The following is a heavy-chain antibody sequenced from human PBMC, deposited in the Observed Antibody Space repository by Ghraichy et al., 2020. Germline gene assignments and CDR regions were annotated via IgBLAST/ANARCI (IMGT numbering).Heavy chain of an antibody. Sequence: SETLSLTCTVSGGSISSYYWSCIRQPPGKGLEWIGYIYYSGSTNYNPSLKSRVTISVDTSKNQFSLKLSSVTAADTAVYYCARDRSGSYGYFDYWGQGTLVTVSS. V-gene: IGHV4-59*01. D-gene: IGHD1-26*01. CDR3: ARDRSGSYGYFDY. CDR2: IYYSGST. CDR1: GGSISSYY. J-gene: IGHJ4*02.